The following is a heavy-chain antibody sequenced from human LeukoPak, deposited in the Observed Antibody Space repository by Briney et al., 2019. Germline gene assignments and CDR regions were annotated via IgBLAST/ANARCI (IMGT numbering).Heavy chain of an antibody. D-gene: IGHD5-12*01. J-gene: IGHJ4*02. CDR1: GYTFTGFY. CDR2: SNPDSGGT. V-gene: IGHV1-2*04. CDR3: ARGGYSSSDY. Sequence: ASVKVSCKASGYTFTGFYIHWVRQAPGQGLEWMGWSNPDSGGTNYAQKFQGWVTMTRDTSISTAYMELNRLRSDDTAVYYCARGGYSSSDYWGQGTLVTVSS.